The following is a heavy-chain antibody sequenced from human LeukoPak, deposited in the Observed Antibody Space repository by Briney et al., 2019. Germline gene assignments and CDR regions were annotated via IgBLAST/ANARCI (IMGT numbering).Heavy chain of an antibody. D-gene: IGHD1-26*01. V-gene: IGHV4-39*07. CDR1: GVSIISTNSY. CDR2: IYSSGRT. CDR3: ARKREGPTTGIDY. Sequence: SETLSLTCTVSGVSIISTNSYWGWVRQSPRTGLEWIGNIYSSGRTYYNPSLKSRVTISIDMSENQFSLKLTSVTAADTAVYYCARKREGPTTGIDYWGQGTLVTVSS. J-gene: IGHJ4*02.